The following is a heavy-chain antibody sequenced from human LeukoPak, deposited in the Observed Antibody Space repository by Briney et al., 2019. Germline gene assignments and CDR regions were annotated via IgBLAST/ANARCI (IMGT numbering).Heavy chain of an antibody. V-gene: IGHV3-11*01. J-gene: IGHJ3*02. CDR3: ARGFYAGNPLDSFDI. Sequence: GGSLRLSRAASGFTFSDYYMGGIRQAPGKGLEWISYISSSGSDIYYTGSMKGRFTISRDNAKNSLYLQMNSLRGDDTAVYYCARGFYAGNPLDSFDIWGQGTMVTVSS. D-gene: IGHD4-23*01. CDR1: GFTFSDYY. CDR2: ISSSGSDI.